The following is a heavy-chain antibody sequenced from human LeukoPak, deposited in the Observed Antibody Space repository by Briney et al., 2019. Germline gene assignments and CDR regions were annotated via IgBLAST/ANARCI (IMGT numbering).Heavy chain of an antibody. D-gene: IGHD4-17*01. CDR2: INSDGSST. J-gene: IGHJ4*02. CDR3: ARDLGGYGDYDY. V-gene: IGHV3-74*01. Sequence: GGSLRLSCAASGFTFSSYWMHWVRQAPGKGLVWVSRINSDGSSTSYADSVRGRFTISRDNAKNTVYLQMNSLRAEDTAVYYCARDLGGYGDYDYWGQGTLVTVSS. CDR1: GFTFSSYW.